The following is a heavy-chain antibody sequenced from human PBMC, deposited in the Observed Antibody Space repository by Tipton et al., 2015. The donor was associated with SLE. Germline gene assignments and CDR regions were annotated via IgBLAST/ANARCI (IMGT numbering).Heavy chain of an antibody. J-gene: IGHJ5*02. D-gene: IGHD1-26*01. Sequence: GSLRLSCAASGFTFRSYWMNWVRQAPGKGLVWVSRISWDGSNTYYADSVKGRFTISRDNSKNTLYLQMNSLRAEDTAVYYCARERGGATTWFDPWGQGTLVTVSS. CDR3: ARERGGATTWFDP. CDR2: ISWDGSNT. V-gene: IGHV3-74*01. CDR1: GFTFRSYW.